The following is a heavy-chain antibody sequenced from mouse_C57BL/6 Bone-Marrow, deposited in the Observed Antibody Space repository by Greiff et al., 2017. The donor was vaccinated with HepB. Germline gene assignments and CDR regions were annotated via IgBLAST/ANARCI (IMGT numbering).Heavy chain of an antibody. Sequence: ESGPELVKPGASVKLSCKASGYTFTSYDINWVKQRPGQGLEWIGWIYPRDGSTKYNEKFKGKATLTVDTSSSTAYMELHSLTSEDSAVYFCARFPDGYYSWFAYWGQGTLVTVSA. J-gene: IGHJ3*01. CDR3: ARFPDGYYSWFAY. CDR1: GYTFTSYD. V-gene: IGHV1-85*01. D-gene: IGHD2-3*01. CDR2: IYPRDGST.